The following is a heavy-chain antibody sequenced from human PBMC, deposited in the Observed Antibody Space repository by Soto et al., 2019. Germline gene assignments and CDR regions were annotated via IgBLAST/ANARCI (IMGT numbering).Heavy chain of an antibody. CDR2: IYYSGST. Sequence: SETLSLTCTISGGSISSYYWSWIRQPPGKGLEWIGYIYYSGSTNYNPALKSRVTMSVDTSKNQFSLKLSSVTAADTAVYYCARRRFLDYWGQGTLVTVSS. CDR3: ARRRFLDY. CDR1: GGSISSYY. V-gene: IGHV4-59*01. J-gene: IGHJ4*02.